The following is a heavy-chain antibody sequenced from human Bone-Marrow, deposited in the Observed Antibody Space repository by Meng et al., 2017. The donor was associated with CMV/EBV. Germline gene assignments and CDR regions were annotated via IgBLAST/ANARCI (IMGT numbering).Heavy chain of an antibody. CDR2: INSDGSST. Sequence: GESLKISCAASGFTFSSYSMNWVRQAPGKGLVWVSRINSDGSSTSYADSVKGRFTISRDNAKNLLYLQMNSLRAEDTAVYYCARVRRIQPLTKENEYYFDYWGQGTLVTVSS. D-gene: IGHD1-1*01. CDR1: GFTFSSYS. V-gene: IGHV3-74*01. J-gene: IGHJ4*02. CDR3: ARVRRIQPLTKENEYYFDY.